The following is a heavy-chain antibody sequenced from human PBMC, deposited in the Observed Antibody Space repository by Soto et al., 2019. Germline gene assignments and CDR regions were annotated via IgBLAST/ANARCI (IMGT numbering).Heavy chain of an antibody. V-gene: IGHV3-30*18. CDR3: AKAPILRFLEWSYPPREWFDP. D-gene: IGHD3-3*01. Sequence: GGSLRLSCAASGFTFSSYGMHWVRQAPGKGLEWVAVISYDGTNKYYADSVKGRFTISRDNSKNTLYLQMNSLRAEDTAVCYCAKAPILRFLEWSYPPREWFDPWGQGTLVTVSS. CDR1: GFTFSSYG. J-gene: IGHJ5*02. CDR2: ISYDGTNK.